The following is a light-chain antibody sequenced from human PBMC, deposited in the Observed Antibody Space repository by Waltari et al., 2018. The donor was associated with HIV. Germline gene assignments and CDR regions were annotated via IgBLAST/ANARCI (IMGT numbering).Light chain of an antibody. CDR3: CSYSGGPAWL. V-gene: IGLV2-23*02. J-gene: IGLJ3*02. Sequence: QSALTQPASVSASPGQSIAISCTGISSDFGNYNLVSWFQHHPGKAPRRLIYEVTKRPAGVSERFSGSKSGNTASLTISGLQAEDDADYYCCSYSGGPAWLFGGGTKLTVL. CDR2: EVT. CDR1: SSDFGNYNL.